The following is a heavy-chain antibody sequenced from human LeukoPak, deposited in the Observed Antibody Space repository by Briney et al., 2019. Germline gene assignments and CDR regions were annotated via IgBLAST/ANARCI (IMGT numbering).Heavy chain of an antibody. CDR1: GFTFSTHG. D-gene: IGHD3-9*01. Sequence: GGSLRLSRAASGFTFSTHGMTWVRQAPGKGLEWVSIISDNGDYTYYADSVKGRFTISRDNSKNTVYMQMNSLRTDDTAMYYCAKDRGYHDKTGYRTFDYWGRGTLVIVSS. J-gene: IGHJ4*02. CDR2: ISDNGDYT. CDR3: AKDRGYHDKTGYRTFDY. V-gene: IGHV3-23*01.